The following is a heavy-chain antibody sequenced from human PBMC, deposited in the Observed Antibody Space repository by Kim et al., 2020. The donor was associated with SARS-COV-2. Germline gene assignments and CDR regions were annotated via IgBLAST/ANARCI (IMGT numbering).Heavy chain of an antibody. Sequence: ADSVKGRFTISRDNSKNTLYLQMNSLRAEDTAVYYCAKVSYYDSSGYLDYWGQGTLVTVSS. J-gene: IGHJ4*02. CDR3: AKVSYYDSSGYLDY. D-gene: IGHD3-22*01. V-gene: IGHV3-23*01.